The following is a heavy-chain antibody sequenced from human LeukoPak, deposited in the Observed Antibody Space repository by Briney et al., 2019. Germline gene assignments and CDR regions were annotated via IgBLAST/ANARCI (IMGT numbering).Heavy chain of an antibody. CDR3: ARDLWGRYSSSIVDAFDI. J-gene: IGHJ3*02. D-gene: IGHD6-6*01. CDR1: GFTFVGHW. V-gene: IGHV3-7*01. CDR2: INQDGSEK. Sequence: GGSLRLSCVASGFTFVGHWMTWVRQTPGKGLEWVANINQDGSEKYYVDSVKGRFTISRDNAKNSLYLQMNSLRAEDAAVYYCARDLWGRYSSSIVDAFDIWGQGTMVTVSS.